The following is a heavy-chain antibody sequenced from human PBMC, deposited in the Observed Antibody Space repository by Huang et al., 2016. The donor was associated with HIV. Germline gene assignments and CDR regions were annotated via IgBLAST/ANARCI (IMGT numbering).Heavy chain of an antibody. V-gene: IGHV1-8*03. CDR3: ARASRPHDFWSDYYKYSYYMDV. CDR1: GYSFTTHD. J-gene: IGHJ6*03. Sequence: QVQLVQSGTDVKKPGTSVKISCKASGYSFTTHDINWVRQATGQGLEWMAWMNPDNGNTGCGQRFQGRVTLTRNISISTAYMEVRGLTSGDTAVYYCARASRPHDFWSDYYKYSYYMDVWGKGTPVSVS. D-gene: IGHD3-3*01. CDR2: MNPDNGNT.